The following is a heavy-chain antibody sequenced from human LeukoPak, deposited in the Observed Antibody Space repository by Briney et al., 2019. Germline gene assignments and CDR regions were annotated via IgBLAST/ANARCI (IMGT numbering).Heavy chain of an antibody. CDR2: IYTSGST. D-gene: IGHD2-8*01. Sequence: SQTLSLTCTVSGGSISSGSYYWSWIRQPAGKGLEWIGRIYTSGSTNYNPSLKSRVTISVDTSKNQFSLKLSSVTAADTAVYYCARGSLYCTNGVCPYYYYGMDVWGQGTRSPSP. V-gene: IGHV4-61*02. CDR3: ARGSLYCTNGVCPYYYYGMDV. CDR1: GGSISSGSYY. J-gene: IGHJ6*02.